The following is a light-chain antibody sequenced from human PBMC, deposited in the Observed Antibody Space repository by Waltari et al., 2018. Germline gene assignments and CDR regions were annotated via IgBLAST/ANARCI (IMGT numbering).Light chain of an antibody. Sequence: QSALPQPASVSGSPGQSITISCAGTTRDVGGYNYVSWYPHHPGKSPKLMIYDVTQRPSGVSSRFSGSKSGNTASLTISGLQTDDEGDYYCCSYGGGSTVIFGGGTKLTVL. CDR3: CSYGGGSTVI. CDR1: TRDVGGYNY. CDR2: DVT. V-gene: IGLV2-23*02. J-gene: IGLJ2*01.